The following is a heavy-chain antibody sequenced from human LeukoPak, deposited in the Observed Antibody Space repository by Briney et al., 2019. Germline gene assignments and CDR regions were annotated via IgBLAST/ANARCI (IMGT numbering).Heavy chain of an antibody. D-gene: IGHD3-22*01. Sequence: VASVKVSCKASGYTFTGYYMYWVRQAPGQGLEWMGWINPNSGGTNYAQKFQGRVTMTRDTPISTAYMELSRLRSGDTAVYYCAIVYYDSSGYYNDYWGQGTLVTVSS. CDR1: GYTFTGYY. CDR3: AIVYYDSSGYYNDY. CDR2: INPNSGGT. J-gene: IGHJ4*02. V-gene: IGHV1-2*02.